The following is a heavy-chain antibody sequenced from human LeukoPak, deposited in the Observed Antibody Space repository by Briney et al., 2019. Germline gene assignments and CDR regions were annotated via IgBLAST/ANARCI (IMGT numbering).Heavy chain of an antibody. CDR1: GGSISSGGYS. D-gene: IGHD4-17*01. CDR3: ARDPLLSSNDGDYTR. Sequence: NPSETLSLTCAVSGGSISSGGYSWSWIRQPPGKGLEWIGCIYHSGSTYYNPSLKSRVTISVDRSKNQFSLKLSSVTAADTAVYYCARDPLLSSNDGDYTRWGQGTLVTVSS. CDR2: IYHSGST. V-gene: IGHV4-30-2*01. J-gene: IGHJ4*02.